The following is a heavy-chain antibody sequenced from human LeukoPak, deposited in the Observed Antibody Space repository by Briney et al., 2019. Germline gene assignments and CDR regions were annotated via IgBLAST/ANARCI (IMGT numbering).Heavy chain of an antibody. CDR1: GYIFTGYY. CDR3: ATTINWFDP. J-gene: IGHJ5*02. V-gene: IGHV1-2*02. Sequence: ASVKVSCKASGYIFTGYYLHWVRQAPGQGLEWMGWINPNSGDTSFAQKFQGRVTMTRDTSISTAYMELSRLRSDDTAVYYCATTINWFDPWGQGTLVTVSS. D-gene: IGHD1-26*01. CDR2: INPNSGDT.